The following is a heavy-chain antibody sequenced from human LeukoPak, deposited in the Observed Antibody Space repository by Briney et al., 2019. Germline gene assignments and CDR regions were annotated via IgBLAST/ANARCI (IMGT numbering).Heavy chain of an antibody. Sequence: GRSLRLSCAASGFTFSSYGMHWVRQAPGKGLEWVAVISYDGSNKYYADSVKGRFTISRDNSKNTLYLQMNSLRAEDTAVYYCARVGWEPKTFDYWGQGTLVTVSS. CDR1: GFTFSSYG. CDR2: ISYDGSNK. CDR3: ARVGWEPKTFDY. V-gene: IGHV3-30*03. D-gene: IGHD1-26*01. J-gene: IGHJ4*02.